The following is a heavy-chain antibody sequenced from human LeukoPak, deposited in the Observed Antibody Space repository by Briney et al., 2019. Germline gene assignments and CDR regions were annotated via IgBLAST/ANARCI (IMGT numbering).Heavy chain of an antibody. D-gene: IGHD1-7*01. CDR3: ATSPITGTTLECYFDY. CDR1: GYTLTELS. J-gene: IGHJ4*02. CDR2: FDPEDGET. Sequence: ASVTVSCTVSGYTLTELSMHWVRQAPGKGLEWMGGFDPEDGETIYAQKFQGRVTMTEDTSTDTAYMELSSLRSEDTAVYYCATSPITGTTLECYFDYWGQGTLVTVSS. V-gene: IGHV1-24*01.